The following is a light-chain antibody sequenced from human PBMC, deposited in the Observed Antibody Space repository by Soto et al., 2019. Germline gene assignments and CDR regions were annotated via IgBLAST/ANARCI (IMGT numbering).Light chain of an antibody. CDR1: QSVSSY. CDR2: EAS. V-gene: IGKV3-11*01. Sequence: EIVLTQSPATLSLSPGERATLSCMASQSVSSYLAWYQQKPGQAPRLLIYEASNRSTGIPARFSGSGSATDFTLTISSLEPEDFAVYYCQQRSNWPPITFGGGTKVEIK. CDR3: QQRSNWPPIT. J-gene: IGKJ4*01.